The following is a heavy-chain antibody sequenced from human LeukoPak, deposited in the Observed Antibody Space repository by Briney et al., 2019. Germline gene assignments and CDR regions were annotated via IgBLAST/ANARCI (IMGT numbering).Heavy chain of an antibody. V-gene: IGHV1-69*06. CDR1: GXTFSSYA. CDR3: ARTHCSSTSCFISSYGMDV. J-gene: IGHJ6*04. D-gene: IGHD2-2*01. CDR2: XXXXFGTA. Sequence: ASXXVXCXXSGXTFSSYAISWVRQAPGQGLEXXXXXXXXFGTANYAQKFQGRVTITADKSTSTAYMELSSLRSEDTAVYYCARTHCSSTSCFISSYGMDVWGKGTTVTVSS.